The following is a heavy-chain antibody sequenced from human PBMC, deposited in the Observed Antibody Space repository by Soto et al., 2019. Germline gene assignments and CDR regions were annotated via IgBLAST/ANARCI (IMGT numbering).Heavy chain of an antibody. Sequence: GGSLRLSCAASGLTFSNAWMNWVRQAPGKGLEWVGRIKSKTDGGTTDYVAPVKGRFTISRDDSKNTLYLQMNSLKAEDTAVYYCTTDKLGASDGGNFQHWGQGTLVTVSS. V-gene: IGHV3-15*07. CDR2: IKSKTDGGTT. D-gene: IGHD7-27*01. CDR1: GLTFSNAW. CDR3: TTDKLGASDGGNFQH. J-gene: IGHJ1*01.